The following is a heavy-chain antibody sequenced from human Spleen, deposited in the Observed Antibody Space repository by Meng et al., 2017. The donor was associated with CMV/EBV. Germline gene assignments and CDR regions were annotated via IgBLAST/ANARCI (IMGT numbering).Heavy chain of an antibody. CDR1: GGSISSSNW. CDR3: ARYSGTIDY. J-gene: IGHJ4*02. V-gene: IGHV4-4*02. CDR2: IYHSGST. Sequence: GSLRLSCAVSGGSISSSNWWSWVRQPPGKGLEWIGSIYHSGSTYYNPSLKSRVTISVDTSKNQFSLKLSSVTAADTAVYYCARYSGTIDYWGQGTLVTVSS. D-gene: IGHD4-23*01.